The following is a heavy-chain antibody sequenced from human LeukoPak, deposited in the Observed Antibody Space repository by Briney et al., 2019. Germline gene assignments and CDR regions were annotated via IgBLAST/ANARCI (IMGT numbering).Heavy chain of an antibody. J-gene: IGHJ6*03. Sequence: GGSLRLSCAASGFTFSSYGMHWVRQAPGKGLEWVAVISYDGSNKYYADSVKGRFTISRDNSENTLYLQMNSLRAEDTAVYYCAKDLLWFGELAYYYMDVWGKGTTVTVSS. CDR1: GFTFSSYG. CDR2: ISYDGSNK. CDR3: AKDLLWFGELAYYYMDV. V-gene: IGHV3-30*18. D-gene: IGHD3-10*01.